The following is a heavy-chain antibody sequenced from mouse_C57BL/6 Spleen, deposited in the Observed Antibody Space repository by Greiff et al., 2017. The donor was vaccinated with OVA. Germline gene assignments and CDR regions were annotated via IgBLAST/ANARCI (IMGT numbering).Heavy chain of an antibody. V-gene: IGHV5-16*01. CDR1: GFTFSDYY. CDR2: INYDGSST. J-gene: IGHJ2*01. CDR3: ARAGYYGSSYDFDY. Sequence: EVQLQESEGGLVQPGSSMKLSCTASGFTFSDYYMAWVRQVPEKGLEWVANINYDGSSTYYLDSLKSRFIITRDNAKNILYLQRSSLKSEDTATYYCARAGYYGSSYDFDYWGQGTTLTVSS. D-gene: IGHD1-1*01.